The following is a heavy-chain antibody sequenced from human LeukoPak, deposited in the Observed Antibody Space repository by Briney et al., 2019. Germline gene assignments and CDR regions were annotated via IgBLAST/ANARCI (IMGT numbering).Heavy chain of an antibody. CDR1: GFTFSSYS. Sequence: GGSLRLSCAAAGFTFSSYSVNWVRQAAGKGLEWGSGINVNGRSTGYADSVKGRFTISRDNAKKSLYLQMNNLRAEDTAFYHCARAGRHYYGSGSYYLDWFDPWGQGTLVTVSS. CDR3: ARAGRHYYGSGSYYLDWFDP. D-gene: IGHD3-10*01. J-gene: IGHJ5*02. CDR2: INVNGRST. V-gene: IGHV3-20*01.